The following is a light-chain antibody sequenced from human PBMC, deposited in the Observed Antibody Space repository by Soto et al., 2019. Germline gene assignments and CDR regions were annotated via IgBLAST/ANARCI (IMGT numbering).Light chain of an antibody. CDR2: DVS. V-gene: IGKV3-11*01. Sequence: EIVFTPSPAPPSLSPGGRAPPPCRASQSVSESLAWCQQKPGQAPRLLIYDVSYRATGIPVRFSGSGSGTDFTLTISSLEPEDFAVYYCQQYGSSGTFGQGTKVDIK. J-gene: IGKJ1*01. CDR1: QSVSES. CDR3: QQYGSSGT.